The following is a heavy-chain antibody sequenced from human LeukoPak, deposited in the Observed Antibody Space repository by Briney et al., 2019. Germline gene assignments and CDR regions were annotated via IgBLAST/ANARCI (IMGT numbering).Heavy chain of an antibody. Sequence: PGGSLRLSCAASGFTFSSYAMHWVRLAPGKGLEWVANIKEDGSQKYYVDSVKGRFTISRDNAKNSLFLQTNSLRVDDTAVYYCARDSGWFRFDYWGQGTLVTVSS. V-gene: IGHV3-7*03. CDR3: ARDSGWFRFDY. J-gene: IGHJ4*02. D-gene: IGHD6-19*01. CDR2: IKEDGSQK. CDR1: GFTFSSYA.